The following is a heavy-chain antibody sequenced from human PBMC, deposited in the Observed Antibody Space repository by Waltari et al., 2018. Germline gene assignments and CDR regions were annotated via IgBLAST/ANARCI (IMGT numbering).Heavy chain of an antibody. CDR3: ARDRVVPADEPDYYGLDV. D-gene: IGHD2-2*01. CDR2: IYYNGAT. J-gene: IGHJ6*02. CDR1: RGSIRSHY. Sequence: QVHLQESGPGQVKPSETLSLTCDVSRGSIRSHYWSWIRRPPGKGLEWIGYIYYNGATTYNPALISRVTISVDTAKNQFSRKLSSVTAADTAVYYCARDRVVPADEPDYYGLDVWGQGTTVTVSS. V-gene: IGHV4-59*11.